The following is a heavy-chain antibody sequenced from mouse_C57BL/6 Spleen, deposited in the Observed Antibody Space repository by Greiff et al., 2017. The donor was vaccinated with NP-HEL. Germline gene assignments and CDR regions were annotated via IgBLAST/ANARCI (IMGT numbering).Heavy chain of an antibody. CDR3: ARGGYYGRSLDY. CDR2: IYPGSGST. CDR1: GYTFTSYW. Sequence: QVHVKQPGAELVKPGASVKMSCKASGYTFTSYWITWVKQRPGQGLEWIGDIYPGSGSTNYNEKFKSKATLTVDTSSSTAYMQLSSLTSEDSAVYYCARGGYYGRSLDYWGQGTTLTVSS. D-gene: IGHD1-1*01. J-gene: IGHJ2*01. V-gene: IGHV1-55*01.